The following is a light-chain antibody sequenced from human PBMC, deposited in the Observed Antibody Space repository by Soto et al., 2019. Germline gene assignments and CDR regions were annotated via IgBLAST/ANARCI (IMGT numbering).Light chain of an antibody. CDR1: QSVGIN. V-gene: IGKV3-15*01. CDR2: DAS. Sequence: EIVLTQSPATLSVSPGERATVSCRASQSVGINLAWYQQRPGQTPRLLIYDASTRATGVPARFSGSGSGTEFTLTISSLQSEDFAVYYCQQYNNWPRTFGQGTKVEIK. CDR3: QQYNNWPRT. J-gene: IGKJ1*01.